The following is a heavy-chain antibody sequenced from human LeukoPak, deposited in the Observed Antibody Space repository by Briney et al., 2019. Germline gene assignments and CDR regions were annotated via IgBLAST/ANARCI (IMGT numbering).Heavy chain of an antibody. D-gene: IGHD2-15*01. CDR1: GGSISSGGYS. CDR2: IYHSGST. V-gene: IGHV4-30-2*01. Sequence: SETLSLTCAVSGGSISSGGYSWSWIRQPPGKGLEWIGYIYHSGSTYYNPSLKSRVTISVDRSKNQFSLKLSSVTAADTAVYYCARAVGGSGPYNWFDPWGQGTLVTVSS. J-gene: IGHJ5*02. CDR3: ARAVGGSGPYNWFDP.